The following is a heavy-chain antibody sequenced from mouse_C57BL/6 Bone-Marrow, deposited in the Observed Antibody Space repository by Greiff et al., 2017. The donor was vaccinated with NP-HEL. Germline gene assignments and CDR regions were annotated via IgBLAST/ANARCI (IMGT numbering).Heavy chain of an antibody. CDR1: GYTFTSYT. CDR3: ARVITTRRYYFDY. V-gene: IGHV1-4*01. CDR2: INPSSGYT. Sequence: VKLVESGAELARPGASVKMSCKASGYTFTSYTMHWVKQRPGQGLEWIGYINPSSGYTKYIQKFKDKATLTADKSSSTAYMQLSSLTSEDSAVYYCARVITTRRYYFDYWGQGTTLTVSS. D-gene: IGHD2-4*01. J-gene: IGHJ2*01.